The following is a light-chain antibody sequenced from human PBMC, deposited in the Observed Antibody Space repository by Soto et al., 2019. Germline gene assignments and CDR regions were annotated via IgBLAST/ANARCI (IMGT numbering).Light chain of an antibody. J-gene: IGKJ4*01. CDR3: QQRGNWPLT. CDR2: DAS. Sequence: EIVLTQSPATLSLSPGERATLSCRASQSISRYLAWYQQKPGQAPRLLIYDASNRATGVPARFSGTGSGTDFTLIISSLQPEDFAIYYCQQRGNWPLTFGEGTKVEIK. V-gene: IGKV3-11*01. CDR1: QSISRY.